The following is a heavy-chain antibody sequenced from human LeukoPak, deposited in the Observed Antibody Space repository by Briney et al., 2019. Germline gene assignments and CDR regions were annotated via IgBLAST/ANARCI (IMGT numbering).Heavy chain of an antibody. D-gene: IGHD6-19*01. CDR2: IYSGGST. CDR1: EFSVGSNY. CDR3: AKDLYSSGWYYSPIDY. V-gene: IGHV3-66*02. Sequence: GGSLRLSCAASEFSVGSNYMTWVRQAPGKGLEWVSLIYSGGSTYYADSVKGRFTISRDNSKNTLYLQMNSLRAEDTAVYYCAKDLYSSGWYYSPIDYWGQGTLVTVSS. J-gene: IGHJ4*02.